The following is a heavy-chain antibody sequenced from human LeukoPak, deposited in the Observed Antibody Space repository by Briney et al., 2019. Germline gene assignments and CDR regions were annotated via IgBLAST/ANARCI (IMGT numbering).Heavy chain of an antibody. CDR2: ISSSSSYT. V-gene: IGHV3-11*03. CDR3: VGGGRVTTVINY. J-gene: IGHJ4*02. Sequence: GGSLRLSCAASGFTFSDYYMSWIRQAPGKGLEWVSDISSSSSYTNYADSVKGRFTISRDNAKNSLYLQMNSLRAEDTAVYYCVGGGRVTTVINYWGQGTLVTVSS. D-gene: IGHD4-17*01. CDR1: GFTFSDYY.